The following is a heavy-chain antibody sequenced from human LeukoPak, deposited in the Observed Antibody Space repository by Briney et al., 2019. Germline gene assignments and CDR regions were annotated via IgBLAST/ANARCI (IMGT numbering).Heavy chain of an antibody. V-gene: IGHV3-30*18. CDR2: ISYDGSNK. J-gene: IGHJ4*02. CDR3: AKDLDYYGSGRILPHY. Sequence: GRSLRLSCAASGFTFSSYGMHWVRQAPGKGLEWVAVISYDGSNKYYADSVKGRFTISRDNSKNTLYLQMNSLRAEDTAVYYCAKDLDYYGSGRILPHYWGQETLVTVSS. CDR1: GFTFSSYG. D-gene: IGHD3-10*01.